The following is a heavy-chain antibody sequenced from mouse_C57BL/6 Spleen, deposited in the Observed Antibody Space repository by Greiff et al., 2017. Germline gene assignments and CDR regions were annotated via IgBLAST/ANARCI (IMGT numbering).Heavy chain of an antibody. Sequence: EVQLVESGPGLVKPSQSLSLTCSVTGYSITSGYYWNWIRQSPGNKLEWMGYISYDGSNNYNPSLKNRISITRDTSKNQFFLKLNSVTTEDTATYYCAGGGYDLDYWGQGTSVTVSS. CDR2: ISYDGSN. J-gene: IGHJ4*01. CDR3: AGGGYDLDY. CDR1: GYSITSGYY. D-gene: IGHD2-2*01. V-gene: IGHV3-6*01.